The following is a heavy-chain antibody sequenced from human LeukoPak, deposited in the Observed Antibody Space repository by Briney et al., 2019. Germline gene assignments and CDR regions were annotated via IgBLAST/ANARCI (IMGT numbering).Heavy chain of an antibody. CDR1: GFTFSSYW. V-gene: IGHV3-21*01. CDR3: ARNSPDAFDI. J-gene: IGHJ3*02. D-gene: IGHD2-21*01. CDR2: ISSSSSFI. Sequence: GGSLRLSCAASGFTFSSYWMSWVRQAPGKGLEWVSSISSSSSFIYYADSVKGRFTISSDNSKNTLYLQMNSLRAEDTAVYYCARNSPDAFDIWGQGTMVTVSS.